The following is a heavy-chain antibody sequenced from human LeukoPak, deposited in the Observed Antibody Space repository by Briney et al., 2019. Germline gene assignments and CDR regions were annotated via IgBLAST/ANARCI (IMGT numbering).Heavy chain of an antibody. J-gene: IGHJ4*02. Sequence: GGSLGLSCAASGFTFSNYWMGWVRQAPGKGLEWVANIKQDGSEKYYVNSVKGRFTISRDNAKNSLYLQMNSLRAEDTAIYYCAREDDWNYEDYWGQGTLVTVSS. CDR2: IKQDGSEK. CDR1: GFTFSNYW. CDR3: AREDDWNYEDY. D-gene: IGHD1-7*01. V-gene: IGHV3-7*01.